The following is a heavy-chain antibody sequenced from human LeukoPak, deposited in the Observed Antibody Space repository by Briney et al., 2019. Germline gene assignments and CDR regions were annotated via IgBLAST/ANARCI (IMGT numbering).Heavy chain of an antibody. J-gene: IGHJ4*02. D-gene: IGHD2-2*01. V-gene: IGHV3-64*01. Sequence: GGSLRLSCAASGFTFSTYTMHWVRQAPGKGLEYVSAIDSNGGGTYYANSVKGRFTISRDNSKNTLYLQMGSLRAEDMAVYYCARGGTQLSHKPLYYWGQGTLVTVSS. CDR3: ARGGTQLSHKPLYY. CDR2: IDSNGGGT. CDR1: GFTFSTYT.